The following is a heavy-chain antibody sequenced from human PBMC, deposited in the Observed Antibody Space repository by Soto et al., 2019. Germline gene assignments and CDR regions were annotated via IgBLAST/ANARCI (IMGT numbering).Heavy chain of an antibody. CDR3: TRDLNHDCGP. V-gene: IGHV3-7*04. CDR2: MNPDGSEQ. D-gene: IGHD2-21*01. J-gene: IGHJ5*02. CDR1: GFTFSDYW. Sequence: EVNLVESGGDLVQPGGSLRLSCVASGFTFSDYWMTWVRQTPGKGLEGVANMNPDGSEQYYLDSVKGRFTISRDNAKNSLYLQMNSLRGEDTAVYYCTRDLNHDCGPWGQGTQVIVSS.